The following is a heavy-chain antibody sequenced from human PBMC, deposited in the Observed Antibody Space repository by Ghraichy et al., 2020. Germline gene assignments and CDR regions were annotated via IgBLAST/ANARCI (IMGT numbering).Heavy chain of an antibody. J-gene: IGHJ4*02. CDR1: GFSLSSSGVC. CDR3: ARIFAGSYFDY. V-gene: IGHV2-70*01. CDR2: IDWDGDT. Sequence: QTLSLTCTFSGFSLSSSGVCITWIRQAPGKALEWLALIDWDGDTLYNPSLKSRVTISEDTSKNQVVLTMTNMDPVDTATYYCARIFAGSYFDYWGQGSLVTVSS.